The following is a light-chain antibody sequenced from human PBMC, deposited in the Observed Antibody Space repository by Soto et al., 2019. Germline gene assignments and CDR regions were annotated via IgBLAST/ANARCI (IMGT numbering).Light chain of an antibody. Sequence: EIVMTQSPATLSASPGERATLSCRSSQSVSSNLAWYQQKPVQAPRLLIYGASTRATGIPARFSGSGSGTEFTLTISSLQSEDFAVYYCQQYNNWPPLTFGGGTKVEIK. V-gene: IGKV3-15*01. CDR3: QQYNNWPPLT. CDR1: QSVSSN. CDR2: GAS. J-gene: IGKJ4*01.